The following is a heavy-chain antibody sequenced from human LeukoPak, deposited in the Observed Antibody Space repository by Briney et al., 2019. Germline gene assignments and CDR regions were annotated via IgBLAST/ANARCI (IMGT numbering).Heavy chain of an antibody. D-gene: IGHD5-18*01. Sequence: GGSLRLSCAASGFTFSSCAMHWVRQAPGKGLEWVAVISYDGGNEYYADSVKGRFTISRDNSKNTLYLQMNSLRAEDTAVYYCARDTAMVYYYGMDVWGKGTTVTVSS. CDR2: ISYDGGNE. CDR3: ARDTAMVYYYGMDV. V-gene: IGHV3-30-3*01. CDR1: GFTFSSCA. J-gene: IGHJ6*04.